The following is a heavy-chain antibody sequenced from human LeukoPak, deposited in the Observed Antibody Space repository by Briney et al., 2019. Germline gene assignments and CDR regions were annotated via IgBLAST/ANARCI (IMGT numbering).Heavy chain of an antibody. D-gene: IGHD6-13*01. CDR1: GFTFNSYW. CDR3: ARAGPYSSRWSHYFDY. J-gene: IGHJ4*02. Sequence: GGSLRLSCAASGFTFNSYWMSWVRQAPGKGLEWVANIKQDGSERYYVDSVKGRVTMSRDNAKNSLYLQMNSLRAEDTAVYYCARAGPYSSRWSHYFDYWGQGTLVTVSS. V-gene: IGHV3-7*01. CDR2: IKQDGSER.